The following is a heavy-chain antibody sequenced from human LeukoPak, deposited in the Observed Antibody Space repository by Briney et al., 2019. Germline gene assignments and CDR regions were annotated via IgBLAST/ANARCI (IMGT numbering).Heavy chain of an antibody. Sequence: SVKVSCKASGGTFSSYAISSVRQAPGQGLEWMGGIIPIFGTANYAQKFQGRVTITADESTSTAYMELSSLRSEDTAVYYCARDPGIAVAAGAFDIWGQGTMVTVSS. CDR1: GGTFSSYA. CDR3: ARDPGIAVAAGAFDI. CDR2: IIPIFGTA. D-gene: IGHD6-19*01. J-gene: IGHJ3*02. V-gene: IGHV1-69*01.